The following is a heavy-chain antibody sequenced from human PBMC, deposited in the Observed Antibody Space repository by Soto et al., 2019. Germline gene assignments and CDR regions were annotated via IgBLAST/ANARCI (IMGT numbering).Heavy chain of an antibody. J-gene: IGHJ4*02. CDR1: GGSISSGSYY. V-gene: IGHV4-39*01. CDR3: ASFGYSYGFTFDY. Sequence: SETLSLTCTVSGGSISSGSYYWGWIRQPPGKGLEWIGSIYYSGSTYYNPSLKSRVTISVDTSKNQFSLKLSSVTAADTAVYYCASFGYSYGFTFDYWGQGTLVTVSS. CDR2: IYYSGST. D-gene: IGHD5-18*01.